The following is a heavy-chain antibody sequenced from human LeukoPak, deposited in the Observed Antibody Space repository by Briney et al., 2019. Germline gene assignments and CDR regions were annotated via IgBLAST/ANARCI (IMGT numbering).Heavy chain of an antibody. CDR2: IYYSGSS. D-gene: IGHD5-24*01. J-gene: IGHJ4*02. V-gene: IGHV4-39*01. CDR3: ARHRSGWLQSSFDY. Sequence: SETLSLTCSVSGGSVSSSSSYWGWIRQPPGKGLEWIGSIYYSGSSFDNPALKSRVTISVDTSKNQFSLKLSSVTAADTAVYYCARHRSGWLQSSFDYWGQGTLVTVSS. CDR1: GGSVSSSSSY.